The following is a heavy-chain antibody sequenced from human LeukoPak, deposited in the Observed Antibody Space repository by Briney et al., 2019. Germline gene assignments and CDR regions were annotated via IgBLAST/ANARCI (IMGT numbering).Heavy chain of an antibody. Sequence: ASAKVSCKVSGYTLTELSMHWVRQAPGKGLEWMGGFDPEDGETIYAQKFQGRVTMTEDTSTDTAYMELSSLRSEDTAVYYCATSFRAQQLVRYWGQGTLVTVSS. CDR2: FDPEDGET. CDR3: ATSFRAQQLVRY. J-gene: IGHJ4*02. D-gene: IGHD6-13*01. V-gene: IGHV1-24*01. CDR1: GYTLTELS.